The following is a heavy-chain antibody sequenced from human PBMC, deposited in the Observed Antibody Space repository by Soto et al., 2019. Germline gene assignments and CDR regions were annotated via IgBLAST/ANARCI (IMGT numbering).Heavy chain of an antibody. CDR1: GGSISSGDYY. J-gene: IGHJ4*02. V-gene: IGHV4-30-4*01. Sequence: QVQLQESGPGLVKPSQTLSLTCTVSGGSISSGDYYWSWIRQPPGKGLEWIGYILYSGTTNYNPSLESRLTISVDTSKNEFSLKLTSVTAADTAVYYCARNGALDYWGRGTLVTVSS. CDR3: ARNGALDY. D-gene: IGHD2-8*01. CDR2: ILYSGTT.